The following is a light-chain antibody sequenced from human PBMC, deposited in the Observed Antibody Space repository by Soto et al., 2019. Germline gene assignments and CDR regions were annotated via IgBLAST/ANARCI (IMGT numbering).Light chain of an antibody. Sequence: EIVLTQSPATLSPSPGDRATLSCRASQSISNYLAWYQQKPGQAPRLLIYDTSNRAAGIPPRISDSGSGPELALSISSVGPEDFAVYHCQQRSSWPWYTFGKGTKLEIK. CDR2: DTS. CDR3: QQRSSWPWYT. J-gene: IGKJ2*01. V-gene: IGKV3-11*01. CDR1: QSISNY.